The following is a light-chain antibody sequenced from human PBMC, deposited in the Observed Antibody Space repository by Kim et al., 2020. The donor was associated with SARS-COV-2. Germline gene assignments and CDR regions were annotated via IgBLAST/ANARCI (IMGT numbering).Light chain of an antibody. Sequence: GDRVTITCRASQSISDYLAWYQQKPGKAPKLLIYDASSLKSGVPSRFSGGGSGTEFTLTISSLQPDDFATYYCQQYNTYSWTFGQGTKV. CDR1: QSISDY. CDR2: DAS. J-gene: IGKJ1*01. V-gene: IGKV1-5*01. CDR3: QQYNTYSWT.